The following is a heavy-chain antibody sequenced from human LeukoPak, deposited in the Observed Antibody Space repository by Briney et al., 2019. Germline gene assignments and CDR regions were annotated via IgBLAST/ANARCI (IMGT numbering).Heavy chain of an antibody. Sequence: ASVKVSCKASEYTFTSYYIHWVRQAPGQGLEWMGIVIPSGGSTTYAQTFQGRVTMTRDTSTRTVYMELSSLRSEDTAVYYCARVVTDSSGWYHFDYWGQGILVSVSS. CDR3: ARVVTDSSGWYHFDY. D-gene: IGHD6-19*01. J-gene: IGHJ4*02. V-gene: IGHV1-46*01. CDR1: EYTFTSYY. CDR2: VIPSGGST.